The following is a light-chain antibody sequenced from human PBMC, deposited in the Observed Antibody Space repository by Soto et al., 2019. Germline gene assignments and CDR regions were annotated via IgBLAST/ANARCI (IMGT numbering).Light chain of an antibody. CDR1: QGISNY. J-gene: IGKJ1*01. CDR3: QKYNGAPRT. CDR2: AAA. Sequence: DIQMTQSPSSLSASVGDRVTITCRASQGISNYLAWYQQKPGKVPKLLIYAAATLQSGVPSRFSGSGSGTDFNLTINSQQPEDVATYYCQKYNGAPRTFGQGTKVEIK. V-gene: IGKV1-27*01.